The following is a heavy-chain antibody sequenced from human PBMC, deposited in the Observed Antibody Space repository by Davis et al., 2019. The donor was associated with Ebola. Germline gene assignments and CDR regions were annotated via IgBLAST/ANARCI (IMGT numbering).Heavy chain of an antibody. CDR2: INPNDGRT. Sequence: ASVKVSCKASGYTFTNYYMHWVRQAPGQGLEWMGMINPNDGRTIYAQKFQGRVTITADVSTSTVYMELSSLTSEDTAVYYCARDGDYCSGGSCYSFYYWGQGTLVTVSS. CDR1: GYTFTNYY. V-gene: IGHV1-46*01. D-gene: IGHD2-15*01. J-gene: IGHJ4*02. CDR3: ARDGDYCSGGSCYSFYY.